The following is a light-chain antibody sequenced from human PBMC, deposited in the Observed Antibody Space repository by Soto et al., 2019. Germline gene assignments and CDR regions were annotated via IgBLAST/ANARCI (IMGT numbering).Light chain of an antibody. Sequence: QSVLTQPPSASGTPGQRVTISCSGSSSNIGSNTVNWYQQLPGTAPKLLIYSNNQRPSGVPDRFSGSKSGTSASLAISGLQSEDEADDSSAAWDDSLTGYVFGTGTKVPV. CDR2: SNN. J-gene: IGLJ1*01. CDR3: AAWDDSLTGYV. V-gene: IGLV1-44*01. CDR1: SSNIGSNT.